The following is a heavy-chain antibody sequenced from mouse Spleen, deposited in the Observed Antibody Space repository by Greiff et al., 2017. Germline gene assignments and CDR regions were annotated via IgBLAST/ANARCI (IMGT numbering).Heavy chain of an antibody. CDR2: IHPNSGST. V-gene: IGHV1-64*01. J-gene: IGHJ2*01. D-gene: IGHD2-14*01. CDR3: AREGFDYRYEHY. Sequence: QVQLQQPGAELVKPGASVKLSCKASGYTFTSYWMHWVKQRPGQGLEWIGMIHPNSGSTNYNEKFKSKATLTVDKSSSTAYMQLSSLTSEDSAVYYCAREGFDYRYEHYWGQGTTLTVSS. CDR1: GYTFTSYW.